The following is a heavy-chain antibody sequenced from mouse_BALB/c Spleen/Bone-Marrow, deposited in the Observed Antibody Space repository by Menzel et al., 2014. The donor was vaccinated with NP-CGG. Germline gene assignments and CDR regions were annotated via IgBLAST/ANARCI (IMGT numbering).Heavy chain of an antibody. J-gene: IGHJ3*01. V-gene: IGHV14-3*02. Sequence: VHVKQSGAELVKPGASVKLSCTASGFNIKDTYMHWVKQRPEQGPEWIGRIDPANGNTKYDPKFQGKATITADTSSNTAYLQLSSLTSEDTAVYYCARNYGYGKSFAYWGQGTLVTVSA. CDR1: GFNIKDTY. CDR3: ARNYGYGKSFAY. D-gene: IGHD2-2*01. CDR2: IDPANGNT.